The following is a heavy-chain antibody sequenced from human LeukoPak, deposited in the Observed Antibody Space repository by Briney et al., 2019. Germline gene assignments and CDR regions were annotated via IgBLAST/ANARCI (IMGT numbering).Heavy chain of an antibody. CDR1: GFTFRSNW. D-gene: IGHD6-19*01. Sequence: GGSLRLSCAASGFTFRSNWMDWVRQAPGKGLEWVAHVQPDGSAKIYADSVKGRFTISRDNAKDSVYLQMNSLRVEDTAVYYCARDFFGWSSLGHWGQGTLVTVTS. CDR3: ARDFFGWSSLGH. CDR2: VQPDGSAK. J-gene: IGHJ1*01. V-gene: IGHV3-7*03.